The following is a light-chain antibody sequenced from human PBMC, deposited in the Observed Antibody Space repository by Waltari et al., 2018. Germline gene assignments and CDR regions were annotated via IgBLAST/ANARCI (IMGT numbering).Light chain of an antibody. CDR1: QSVSSIY. J-gene: IGKJ2*03. CDR3: QRYGSSPPYS. CDR2: GAS. Sequence: EIVLTQSPGTRSLSPGDSATLSCRASQSVSSIYLAWYQQKPGQAPRLLIYGASSRATGIPDRFSGSGSGTDFTLTISRLEPEDFAVYYCQRYGSSPPYSFGQGTKLEIK. V-gene: IGKV3-20*01.